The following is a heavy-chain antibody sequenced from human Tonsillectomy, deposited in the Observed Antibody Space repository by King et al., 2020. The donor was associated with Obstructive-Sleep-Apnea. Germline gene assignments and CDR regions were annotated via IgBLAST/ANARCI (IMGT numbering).Heavy chain of an antibody. CDR2: IYYSGRT. CDR1: VGSIISYY. Sequence: QLQESGPGLVKPSETLSLTCTVSVGSIISYYWSWIRQPPGKGLEWIGYIYYSGRTKYNPSLKNRVTISVDTSKNQFSLKLSSVTAADTAVYYCARHTTDYDVLTGYSYHFDSWGQGTLVTVSS. J-gene: IGHJ4*02. V-gene: IGHV4-59*08. CDR3: ARHTTDYDVLTGYSYHFDS. D-gene: IGHD3-9*01.